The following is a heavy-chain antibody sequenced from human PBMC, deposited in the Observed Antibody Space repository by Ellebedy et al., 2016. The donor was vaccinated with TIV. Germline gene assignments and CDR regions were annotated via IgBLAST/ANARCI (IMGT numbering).Heavy chain of an antibody. J-gene: IGHJ6*02. D-gene: IGHD2-2*01. CDR3: ATRTAAMMSVYYYYGMDV. Sequence: ASVKVSCKVSGYTLTDLSMHWVRQAPGKGLEWMGGFDPEDGETIYAQKFQGRVTMTEDTSTDTAYMELSSLRSEDTAVYYCATRTAAMMSVYYYYGMDVWGQGTTVTVSS. CDR2: FDPEDGET. V-gene: IGHV1-24*01. CDR1: GYTLTDLS.